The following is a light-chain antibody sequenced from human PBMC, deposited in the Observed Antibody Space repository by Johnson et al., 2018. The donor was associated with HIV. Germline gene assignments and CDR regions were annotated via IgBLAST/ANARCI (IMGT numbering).Light chain of an antibody. CDR1: SSNIGNNY. CDR2: DNH. V-gene: IGLV1-51*01. CDR3: GTWDTSLSVYV. Sequence: QSMLTQPPSVSAAPGQKVTISRSGSSSNIGNNYVSWYQQLPGTAPKLLIYDNHKRPSGIPDRFSGSKSGTSATLAITGLQTGDEADYYCGTWDTSLSVYVFGTGTKVTVL. J-gene: IGLJ1*01.